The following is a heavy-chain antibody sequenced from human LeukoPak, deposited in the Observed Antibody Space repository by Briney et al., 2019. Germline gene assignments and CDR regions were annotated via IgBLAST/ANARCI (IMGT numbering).Heavy chain of an antibody. CDR1: GFIFSSYD. CDR2: ISYDGTNK. J-gene: IGHJ4*02. Sequence: GGSLRLSCAASGFIFSSYDMHWVRQAPGKGLEWVAVISYDGTNKYYADSVKGRFTISRDNSKNTLYLQMNSLKTEDTALYYCAKDIGSSSWYEGYWGQGTLVTVSS. V-gene: IGHV3-30*18. D-gene: IGHD6-13*01. CDR3: AKDIGSSSWYEGY.